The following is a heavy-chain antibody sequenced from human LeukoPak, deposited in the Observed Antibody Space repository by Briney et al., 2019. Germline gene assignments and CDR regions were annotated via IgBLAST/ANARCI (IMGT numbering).Heavy chain of an antibody. V-gene: IGHV4-59*01. Sequence: SETLSLTCAVYGGSFSGYYWSWIRQPPGKGLEWIGSMYYSGSTNCNPSLKSRATISEDTSKKQFSLKLSSVTAADTAVYCARAGYDTSGFWYFDLWGRGTLVTVSS. CDR1: GGSFSGYY. CDR3: ARAGYDTSGFWYFDL. J-gene: IGHJ2*01. D-gene: IGHD3-22*01. CDR2: MYYSGST.